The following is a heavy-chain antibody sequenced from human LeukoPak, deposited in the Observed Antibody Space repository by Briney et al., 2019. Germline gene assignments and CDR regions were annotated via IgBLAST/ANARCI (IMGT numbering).Heavy chain of an antibody. Sequence: ASVKVSCKASGYTFTSYYMHWVRQAPGQGLEWMGIINPSGGSTSYAQEFQGRVTMTRDTSTSTVYMELSSLRSEDTAVYYCARDPVTMVRGVIIKRNWFDPWGQGTLVTVSS. CDR2: INPSGGST. CDR3: ARDPVTMVRGVIIKRNWFDP. V-gene: IGHV1-46*03. CDR1: GYTFTSYY. D-gene: IGHD3-10*01. J-gene: IGHJ5*02.